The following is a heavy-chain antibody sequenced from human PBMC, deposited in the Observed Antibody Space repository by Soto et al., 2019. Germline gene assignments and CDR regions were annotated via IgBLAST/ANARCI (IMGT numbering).Heavy chain of an antibody. J-gene: IGHJ5*02. CDR1: GYTFTDYD. Sequence: ASVKVSCKTSGYTFTDYDINWVRQATGQGLEWKGWVSPDFGNAVYAEQFQGRVTMTTNTSTSTAYMELTSLTSDDTGLYYCAKFYGGDSAHTYTLDPWGQGTLVTVSS. CDR2: VSPDFGNA. CDR3: AKFYGGDSAHTYTLDP. D-gene: IGHD2-21*02. V-gene: IGHV1-8*01.